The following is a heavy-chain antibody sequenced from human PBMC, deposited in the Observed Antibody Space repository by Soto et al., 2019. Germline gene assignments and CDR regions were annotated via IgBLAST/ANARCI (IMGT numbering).Heavy chain of an antibody. D-gene: IGHD1-1*01. CDR1: GFAFSAIW. V-gene: IGHV3-7*01. J-gene: IGHJ6*04. CDR2: IKEDGSEI. CDR3: ARFARNPDV. Sequence: DVQLVESGGGLVQPGGSLRLSCAASGFAFSAIWMTWVRQGPGKGLEWVASIKEDGSEIHYVDSVRGRFTVSRDNAKNSLYLQMNSLRAEDTAVYYCARFARNPDVRGKGTTVTVSS.